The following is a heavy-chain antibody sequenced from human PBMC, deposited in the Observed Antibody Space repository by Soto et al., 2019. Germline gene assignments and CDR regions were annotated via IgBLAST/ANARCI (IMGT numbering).Heavy chain of an antibody. J-gene: IGHJ4*02. D-gene: IGHD2-21*02. V-gene: IGHV1-3*01. CDR3: ARGLTYCGGDCPLLS. CDR2: INAGNGNT. Sequence: ASLKVSCKASGYTFTSYAMHWVRQAPGQRLEWMGWINAGNGNTKYSQKFQGRVTITRDTSASTAYMELSSLRSEDTAVYYCARGLTYCGGDCPLLSWGQGTLVTVSS. CDR1: GYTFTSYA.